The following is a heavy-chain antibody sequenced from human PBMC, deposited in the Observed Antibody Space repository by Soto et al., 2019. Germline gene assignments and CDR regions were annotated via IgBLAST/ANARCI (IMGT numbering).Heavy chain of an antibody. V-gene: IGHV3-30*18. Sequence: PVGSLRLSCAASGFTFSSYGMHWVRQAPGKGLEWVAVISYDGSNKYYADSVKGRFTISRDNSKNTLYLQMNSLRAEDTAVYYCAKPVITMVRGVIIPYFDYWGQGTLVTVSS. D-gene: IGHD3-10*01. CDR2: ISYDGSNK. CDR1: GFTFSSYG. CDR3: AKPVITMVRGVIIPYFDY. J-gene: IGHJ4*02.